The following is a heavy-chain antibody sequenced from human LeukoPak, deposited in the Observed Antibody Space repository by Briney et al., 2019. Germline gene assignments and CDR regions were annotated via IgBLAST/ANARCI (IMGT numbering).Heavy chain of an antibody. CDR3: ARVGMVVAAPFDY. V-gene: IGHV3-74*01. D-gene: IGHD2-15*01. CDR2: INSDGSST. J-gene: IGHJ4*02. Sequence: GGSLRLSCASSGFTFSSYWMHWVRQAPGKGLVLVSRINSDGSSTSYADSVKGRFTISRDNAKNTLYLQMNSLRAEDTAVYYCARVGMVVAAPFDYWGQGTLVTVSS. CDR1: GFTFSSYW.